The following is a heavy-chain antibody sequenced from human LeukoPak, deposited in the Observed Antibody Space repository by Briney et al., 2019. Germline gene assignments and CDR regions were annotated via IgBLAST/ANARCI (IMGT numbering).Heavy chain of an antibody. J-gene: IGHJ4*02. Sequence: GGSLRLSCAASGFTFSSYWMHWVRQAPGKGLVLVAGIHSGGNIIYYADSVKGRFTISRDNAKNTLYLQMNSLRAEDTAVYYCVAEERDFDCWGQGVLVTVSS. CDR1: GFTFSSYW. CDR3: VAEERDFDC. D-gene: IGHD1-26*01. CDR2: IHSGGNII. V-gene: IGHV3-74*01.